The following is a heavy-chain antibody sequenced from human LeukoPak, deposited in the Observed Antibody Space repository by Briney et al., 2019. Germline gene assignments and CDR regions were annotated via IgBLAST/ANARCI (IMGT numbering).Heavy chain of an antibody. Sequence: PGGSLRLSCAASGFNVSSNYMSWVRQAPGKGLEGVSVLYSGGNTYYADSVKGRFTISKDSSKNTLYLQMSSLRAEDTAVYYCARGSQESGSYYLGDWGQGTLVTVSS. J-gene: IGHJ4*02. V-gene: IGHV3-53*01. CDR3: ARGSQESGSYYLGD. D-gene: IGHD3-10*01. CDR2: LYSGGNT. CDR1: GFNVSSNY.